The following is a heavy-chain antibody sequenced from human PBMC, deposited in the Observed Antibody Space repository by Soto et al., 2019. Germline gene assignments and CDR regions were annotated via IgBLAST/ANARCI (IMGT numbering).Heavy chain of an antibody. D-gene: IGHD3-10*01. Sequence: QVQLQQWGAGLLKPSETLSLTCAVYGGSFSGYYWSWIRQPPGKGLEWMGEINHSGSTNYNPSLQCRVTIPVDTSKNQFSLKLSSVTAADTAVYYCARGGGEYYGSGSPVGFDPWGQGTLVTVSS. CDR2: INHSGST. J-gene: IGHJ5*02. CDR3: ARGGGEYYGSGSPVGFDP. CDR1: GGSFSGYY. V-gene: IGHV4-34*01.